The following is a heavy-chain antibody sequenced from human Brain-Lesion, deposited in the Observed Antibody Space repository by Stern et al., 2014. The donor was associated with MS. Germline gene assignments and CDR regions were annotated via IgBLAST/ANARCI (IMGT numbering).Heavy chain of an antibody. Sequence: QVQLVESGAEGKKPGASVKASCKTSGYIFTGYYIHWVRQAPGQGLEWMAWNNPNTSGTKDAQTFQGRVTMSRDTSISTAYVELSSLTSDDTAVYYCARDQRGITIFGVVTDYYYLGMDVWGQGTTVTVSS. J-gene: IGHJ6*02. CDR2: NNPNTSGT. D-gene: IGHD3-3*01. CDR1: GYIFTGYY. V-gene: IGHV1-2*02. CDR3: ARDQRGITIFGVVTDYYYLGMDV.